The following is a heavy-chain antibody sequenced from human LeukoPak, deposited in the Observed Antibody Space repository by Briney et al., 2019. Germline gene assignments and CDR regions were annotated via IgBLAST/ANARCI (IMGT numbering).Heavy chain of an antibody. Sequence: ESGPTLVNPAQTLTLTCTFSGFSLSTTDVSVGWIRQPPGKALEWLTFNYWDDDKRYTPSLKSRLTITEDTSKNQVVLTMTNVDTVDTATYYCAHRLRTRGWFDPWGQGTLVTVSS. CDR2: NYWDDDK. J-gene: IGHJ5*02. CDR3: AHRLRTRGWFDP. CDR1: GFSLSTTDVS. D-gene: IGHD1-14*01. V-gene: IGHV2-5*02.